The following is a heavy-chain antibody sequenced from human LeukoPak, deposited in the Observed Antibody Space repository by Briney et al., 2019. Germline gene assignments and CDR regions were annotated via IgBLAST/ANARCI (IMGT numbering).Heavy chain of an antibody. CDR2: IIPSLNVV. Sequence: PPASVKVSCKASGATFSSYSISWVRQAPGQGLEWMGRIIPSLNVVKYAPKFQGRVIITADKSTATAYMELSSLRSEDTAVYYCARDLESSSGGGPLDSWGQGTLVTVSS. CDR3: ARDLESSSGGGPLDS. J-gene: IGHJ4*02. V-gene: IGHV1-69*10. CDR1: GATFSSYS. D-gene: IGHD3-22*01.